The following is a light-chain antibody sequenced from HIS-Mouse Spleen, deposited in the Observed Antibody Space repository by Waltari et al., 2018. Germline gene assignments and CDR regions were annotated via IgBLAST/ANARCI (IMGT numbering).Light chain of an antibody. CDR3: CSYAGSSTLV. CDR1: SSDVGSYTL. CDR2: ECS. J-gene: IGLJ3*02. Sequence: QSALTQPASVSGSPGQSITISCTGTSSDVGSYTLVTWYQQHPGKAPKLMIYECSKRPSGVSNRFSGSKSGNTASLTISGLQAEDEADYYCCSYAGSSTLVFGGGTKLTVL. V-gene: IGLV2-23*01.